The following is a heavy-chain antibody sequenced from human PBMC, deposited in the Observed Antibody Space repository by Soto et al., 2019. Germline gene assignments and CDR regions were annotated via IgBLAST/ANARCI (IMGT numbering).Heavy chain of an antibody. Sequence: QVQVVESGGGVVQPGRSLRLSCAASGFTFSNYAMHWVRLAPGKGLEWVAVLSNYGVNGYYADSVKGRFTISRDNSKNTVYLQMNSLRAEDTAVYYCAKGSAGHYDSGTLLDWGQGTLVTVSS. D-gene: IGHD3-10*01. J-gene: IGHJ4*02. V-gene: IGHV3-30-3*01. CDR2: LSNYGVNG. CDR3: AKGSAGHYDSGTLLD. CDR1: GFTFSNYA.